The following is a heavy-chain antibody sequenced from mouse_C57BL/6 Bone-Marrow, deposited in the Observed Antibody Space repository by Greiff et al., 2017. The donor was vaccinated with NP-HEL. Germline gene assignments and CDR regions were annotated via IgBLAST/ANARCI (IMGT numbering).Heavy chain of an antibody. CDR3: ANYYDYPWAMDY. CDR2: IYPRSGNT. Sequence: VKLQESGAELARPGASVKLSCKASGYTFTSYGISWVKQRTGQGLEWIGEIYPRSGNTYYNEKFKGKATLTADKSSSTAYMELRSLTSEDSAVYFCANYYDYPWAMDYWGQGTSVTVSS. CDR1: GYTFTSYG. J-gene: IGHJ4*01. D-gene: IGHD2-4*01. V-gene: IGHV1-81*01.